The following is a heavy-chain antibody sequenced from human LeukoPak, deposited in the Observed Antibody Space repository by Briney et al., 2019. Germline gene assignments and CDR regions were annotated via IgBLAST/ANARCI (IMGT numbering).Heavy chain of an antibody. D-gene: IGHD3-22*01. CDR1: GYSISSGYY. CDR3: ARVDPTSKYYYDSTRVDP. V-gene: IGHV4-38-2*02. J-gene: IGHJ5*02. Sequence: SETLSLTCTVSGYSISSGYYWGWIRQPPGKGLEWIGSIYHSGSTYYNPSLKSRVTISVDTSKNQFSLKLSSVTAADTAVYYCARVDPTSKYYYDSTRVDPWGQGTLVTVSS. CDR2: IYHSGST.